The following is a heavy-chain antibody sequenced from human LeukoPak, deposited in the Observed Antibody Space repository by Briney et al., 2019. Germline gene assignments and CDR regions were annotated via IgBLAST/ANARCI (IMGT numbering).Heavy chain of an antibody. D-gene: IGHD6-19*01. CDR1: GGSISSSSYY. J-gene: IGHJ4*02. Sequence: PSETLSLTCTVSGGSISSSSYYWGWIRQPPGKGLEWIGSIYYSGSTYYNPSLKSRVTISVDTSKNQFSLKLSSVTAADTAVYYCARQRRIAVAGREGYFDYWGQGTLVTVSS. V-gene: IGHV4-39*01. CDR3: ARQRRIAVAGREGYFDY. CDR2: IYYSGST.